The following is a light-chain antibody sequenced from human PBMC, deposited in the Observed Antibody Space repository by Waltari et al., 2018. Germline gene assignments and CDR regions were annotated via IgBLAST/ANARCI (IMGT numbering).Light chain of an antibody. V-gene: IGLV2-14*03. CDR2: DVS. CDR1: SRDVGGYKS. Sequence: SALPPPASVSGSPGQAITVPCTGTSRDVGGYKSVTWYQQHPGKAPKLMIYDVSNRPSGVSTRFSGSKSGNTSSLTSSALQAEDEADYYCSSYTSSWGAVFGVGTQLTVL. CDR3: SSYTSSWGAV. J-gene: IGLJ7*01.